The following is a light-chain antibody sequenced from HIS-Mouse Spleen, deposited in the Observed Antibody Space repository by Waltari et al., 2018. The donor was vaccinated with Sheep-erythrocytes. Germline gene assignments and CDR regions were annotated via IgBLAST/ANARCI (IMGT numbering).Light chain of an antibody. Sequence: QSALTPPPSASGSPGQSVTLPCTGTSSDVGGYNHVSWYQQHPGKAPKLMIYEVSKRPSGVPDSFSGSKSGNTASLTVSGLQAEDEADYYCSSYAGSNNWVFGGGTKLTVL. CDR3: SSYAGSNNWV. CDR1: SSDVGGYNH. CDR2: EVS. V-gene: IGLV2-8*01. J-gene: IGLJ3*02.